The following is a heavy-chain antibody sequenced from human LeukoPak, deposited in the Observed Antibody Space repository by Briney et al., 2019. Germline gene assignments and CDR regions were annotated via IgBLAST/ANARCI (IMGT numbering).Heavy chain of an antibody. V-gene: IGHV4-4*07. CDR2: IYTSGST. D-gene: IGHD3-10*01. CDR1: GGSISSYY. CDR3: ASDRLWFGELLPFDY. J-gene: IGHJ4*02. Sequence: PSETLSLTCTVSGGSISSYYWSWIRQPAGKGLEWIGRIYTSGSTNYNPSLKSRVTMSVDTSKNQFSLKLSSVTAADTAVYYCASDRLWFGELLPFDYWGQGTLVTVSS.